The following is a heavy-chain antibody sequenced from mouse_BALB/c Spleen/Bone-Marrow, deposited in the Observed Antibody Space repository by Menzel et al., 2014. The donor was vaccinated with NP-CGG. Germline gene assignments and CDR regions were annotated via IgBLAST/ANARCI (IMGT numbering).Heavy chain of an antibody. V-gene: IGHV1-54*01. Sequence: VMLVESGAELVRPGTPVKVSCKASGYAFTNYFMEWVKQRPGQGLEWIGVINPGSGGANYNEKFKGKAILTADKSSSTAYMQLSSLTSDDSAVYFCIRELVRGFGYWGQGTLVTVSA. D-gene: IGHD2-14*01. CDR1: GYAFTNYF. CDR2: INPGSGGA. J-gene: IGHJ3*01. CDR3: IRELVRGFGY.